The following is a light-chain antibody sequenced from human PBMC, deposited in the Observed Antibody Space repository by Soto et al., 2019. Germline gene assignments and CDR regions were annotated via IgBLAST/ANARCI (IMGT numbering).Light chain of an antibody. CDR1: QSVSIN. CDR2: GAS. CDR3: QQYGSSRT. J-gene: IGKJ1*01. Sequence: EIVMTQSPATLSVSPGERATLSCRASQSVSINLAWYQQKPGQAPRLLIHGASSRATGIPDRFSGSGSGTDFTLTISRLEPEDFAVYYCQQYGSSRTFGQGTKVDIK. V-gene: IGKV3-20*01.